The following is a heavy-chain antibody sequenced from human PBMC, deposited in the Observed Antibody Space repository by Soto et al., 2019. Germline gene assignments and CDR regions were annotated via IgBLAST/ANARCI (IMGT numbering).Heavy chain of an antibody. J-gene: IGHJ4*02. D-gene: IGHD5-12*01. CDR1: GFTFSTYS. CDR2: LSGGGANT. Sequence: EVQLLESGGCLVQPGGSLRLSCAASGFTFSTYSMAWVRQAPGKGLAWVSGLSGGGANTFYADSVKGRFTISVDNSQNTVYLQMNSLSFEDTAVYYCARWDGYGDEWGQGTLVTVSS. CDR3: ARWDGYGDE. V-gene: IGHV3-23*01.